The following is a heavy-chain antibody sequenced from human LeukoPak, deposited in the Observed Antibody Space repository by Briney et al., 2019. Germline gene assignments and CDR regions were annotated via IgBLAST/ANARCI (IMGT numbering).Heavy chain of an antibody. CDR3: ARSYYDFWSGLDYYYMDV. J-gene: IGHJ6*03. CDR2: IIPILGIA. V-gene: IGHV1-69*02. CDR1: GGTFSSYT. Sequence: SVKVSCKASGGTFSSYTISWVRQAPGQGLEWMGRIIPILGIANYAQKLQGRVTITPDKSTSTAYMELTSLRSEDTAVYYCARSYYDFWSGLDYYYMDVWGKGTTVTVSS. D-gene: IGHD3-3*01.